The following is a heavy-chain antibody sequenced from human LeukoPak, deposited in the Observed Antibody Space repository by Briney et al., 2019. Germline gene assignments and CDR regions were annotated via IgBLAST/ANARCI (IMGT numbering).Heavy chain of an antibody. J-gene: IGHJ4*02. CDR1: GFTFSSYW. D-gene: IGHD3-3*01. Sequence: PGRSLRLSCAASGFTFSSYWMHWVRQAPGKGLVWVSRLNSDGSSTSYADSVKGRFTISRDNAKNTLYLQMNGLRAEDTAVYYCAGSYYDSWSGYSDYWGQGTLVTVSS. CDR2: LNSDGSST. V-gene: IGHV3-74*01. CDR3: AGSYYDSWSGYSDY.